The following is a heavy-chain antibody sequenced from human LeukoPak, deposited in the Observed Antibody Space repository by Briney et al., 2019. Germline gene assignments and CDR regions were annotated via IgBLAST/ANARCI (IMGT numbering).Heavy chain of an antibody. CDR1: GFTLDDYA. CDR2: ISWNSGSI. V-gene: IGHV3-9*01. J-gene: IGHJ4*02. CDR3: AKAHSGSYAYFDY. D-gene: IGHD1-26*01. Sequence: PGRSLRLSCAASGFTLDDYAMHWVRQAPGKGREWVSGISWNSGSIGYADSVKGRFTISRDNAKNSLYLQMNSLRAEDTALYYCAKAHSGSYAYFDYWGQGTLVTVSS.